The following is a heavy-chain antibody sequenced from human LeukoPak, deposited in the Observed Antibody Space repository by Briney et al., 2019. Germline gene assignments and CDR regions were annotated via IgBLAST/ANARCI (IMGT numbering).Heavy chain of an antibody. Sequence: GGSLRLSCAASGFTVSSNYMSWVRQAPGKGLEWVSVIYSGGSTYYADSVKGRFTISRDNSKNTLYLQMNSLRAEDTAGYYCSRSFGYGSGSYYYYYYYMDVWGKGTTVTISS. D-gene: IGHD3-10*01. CDR3: SRSFGYGSGSYYYYYYYMDV. CDR2: IYSGGST. J-gene: IGHJ6*03. CDR1: GFTVSSNY. V-gene: IGHV3-53*01.